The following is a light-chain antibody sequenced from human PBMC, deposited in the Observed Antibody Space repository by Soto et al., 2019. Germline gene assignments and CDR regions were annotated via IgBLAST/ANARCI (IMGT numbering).Light chain of an antibody. CDR1: QSVSSN. CDR2: GAS. J-gene: IGKJ4*01. CDR3: QQYADWPPLT. Sequence: EIVMTQSPATLSVSPGDRATLSCRASQSVSSNLAWSQQKPGQAPRLVIYGASTRATAIPARFSGSGSGTEFTLTISSLQSEDFAVYYCQQYADWPPLTFGGGTKVEIK. V-gene: IGKV3-15*01.